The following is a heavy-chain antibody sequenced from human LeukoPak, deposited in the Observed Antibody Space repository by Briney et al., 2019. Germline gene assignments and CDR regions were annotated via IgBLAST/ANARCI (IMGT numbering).Heavy chain of an antibody. Sequence: SETLSLTCTVSGGSFSSSSFYWGWIRQPPGKGLEWIGSVSYSGNTYYSPSLKSRVTISVDTSKNQFSLKVTSVTAADTAVYYCARHGYSGSYYDYWGQGTLVTVSS. V-gene: IGHV4-39*01. J-gene: IGHJ4*02. D-gene: IGHD1-26*01. CDR2: VSYSGNT. CDR3: ARHGYSGSYYDY. CDR1: GGSFSSSSFY.